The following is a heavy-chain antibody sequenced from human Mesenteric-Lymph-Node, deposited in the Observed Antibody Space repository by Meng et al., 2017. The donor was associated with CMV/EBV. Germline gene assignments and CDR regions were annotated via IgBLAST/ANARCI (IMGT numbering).Heavy chain of an antibody. V-gene: IGHV1-8*03. D-gene: IGHD5-12*01. CDR1: GGTFSTYD. J-gene: IGHJ3*02. Sequence: ASVKVSCKASGGTFSTYDINWVRQAAGQGLEWMGWVNPDSANTGYAQKFQGRVTIFRNTSTSTAYIELSSLRSEDTAVYYCARGATNGGAFDIWGQGTMVTVSS. CDR2: VNPDSANT. CDR3: ARGATNGGAFDI.